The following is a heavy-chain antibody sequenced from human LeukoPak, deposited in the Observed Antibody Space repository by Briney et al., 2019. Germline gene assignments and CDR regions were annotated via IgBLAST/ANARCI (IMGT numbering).Heavy chain of an antibody. J-gene: IGHJ4*02. Sequence: GESLKISCKGSGYTFSTYWIAWVRQLPGKGLEWMGTIYPGDSDTRYGPSFQGQVTISTDKSINTAYLQWSSLKASDTAMYYCARTPTVAVVYAGHVDYWGQGTLVTVSS. V-gene: IGHV5-51*01. D-gene: IGHD2-8*01. CDR3: ARTPTVAVVYAGHVDY. CDR1: GYTFSTYW. CDR2: IYPGDSDT.